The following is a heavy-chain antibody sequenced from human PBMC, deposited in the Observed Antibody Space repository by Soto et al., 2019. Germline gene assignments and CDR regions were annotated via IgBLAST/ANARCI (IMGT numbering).Heavy chain of an antibody. CDR1: GFTFSSYA. CDR3: AKGPRGSGSYGWDY. CDR2: ISGSGGST. J-gene: IGHJ4*02. V-gene: IGHV3-23*01. D-gene: IGHD1-26*01. Sequence: EVQLLESGGGLVQPGGSLRLSCAASGFTFSSYAMSWVRQAPGKGQEWVSAISGSGGSTNYADSVKGRFTISRDNSKNTLYLQMNTLRAEDTAVYYCAKGPRGSGSYGWDYWGQGTLVTVSS.